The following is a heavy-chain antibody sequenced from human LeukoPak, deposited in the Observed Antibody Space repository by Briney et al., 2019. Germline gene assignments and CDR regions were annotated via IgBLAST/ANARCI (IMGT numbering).Heavy chain of an antibody. J-gene: IGHJ3*02. CDR1: GFTFSSFG. Sequence: GRSLRLSCVASGFTFSSFGMHWVRQAPGKGLEWVAVIWYDGRNKYYADSVKGRFTISRDNSKNMLFLQMNSLRAEDTAVYYCARARDYGSGKANAFDIWGQGTMVAVSS. D-gene: IGHD3-10*01. CDR3: ARARDYGSGKANAFDI. CDR2: IWYDGRNK. V-gene: IGHV3-33*01.